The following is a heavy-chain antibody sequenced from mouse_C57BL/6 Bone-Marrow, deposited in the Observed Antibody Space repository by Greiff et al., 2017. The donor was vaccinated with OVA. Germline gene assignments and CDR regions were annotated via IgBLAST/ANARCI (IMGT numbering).Heavy chain of an antibody. D-gene: IGHD1-1*01. CDR3: ARSCTVVATEYFDV. CDR2: IFPGSGST. V-gene: IGHV1-75*01. CDR1: GYTFTDYY. Sequence: QVQLQQSGPELVKPGASVKISCKASGYTFTDYYINWVKQRPGQGLEWIGWIFPGSGSTYYNEKFKGKATLTVDKSSSTAYMLLSSLTSEDSAVYFCARSCTVVATEYFDVWGTGTTVTVSS. J-gene: IGHJ1*03.